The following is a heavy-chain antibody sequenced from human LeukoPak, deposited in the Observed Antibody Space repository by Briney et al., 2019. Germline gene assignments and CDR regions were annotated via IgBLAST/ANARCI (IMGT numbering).Heavy chain of an antibody. Sequence: GGSLRLSCAASGFTFRTRGFHWLRQAPGKGLEWVSFIRNDGSDKYYADSVRGRLTISRDNSKKTVYLQMNSLRPEDTAVYYCATDGAWAFQGWGQGTLVIVSS. D-gene: IGHD7-27*01. V-gene: IGHV3-30*02. CDR2: IRNDGSDK. CDR3: ATDGAWAFQG. CDR1: GFTFRTRG. J-gene: IGHJ1*01.